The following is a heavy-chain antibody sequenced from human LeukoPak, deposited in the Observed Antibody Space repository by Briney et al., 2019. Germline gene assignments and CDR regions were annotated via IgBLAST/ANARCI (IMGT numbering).Heavy chain of an antibody. CDR2: IIPIFGTA. Sequence: GASVKVSCKASGGTFSSYAISWVRQAPGQGLEWMGGIIPIFGTANYAQKFQGRVTITADESTSTAYMELSSLRSEDTAVYYCARATSYCSSTSCYYMDVWGKGTTVTVSS. V-gene: IGHV1-69*13. CDR1: GGTFSSYA. D-gene: IGHD2-2*01. J-gene: IGHJ6*03. CDR3: ARATSYCSSTSCYYMDV.